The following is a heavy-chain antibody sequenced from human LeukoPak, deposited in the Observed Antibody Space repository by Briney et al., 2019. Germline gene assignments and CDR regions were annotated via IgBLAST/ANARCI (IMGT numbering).Heavy chain of an antibody. J-gene: IGHJ4*02. CDR1: GGSISSSSYY. D-gene: IGHD1-26*01. CDR3: ARRRGATVDY. V-gene: IGHV4-39*01. Sequence: SETLSLTCTVSGGSISSSSYYWGWIRQPPGKGLEWIGSIYYSGSTYYNPSLKSRVTISVDTSKNQFSLKLSSVTAADSAVYYCARRRGATVDYWGQGTLVTVSS. CDR2: IYYSGST.